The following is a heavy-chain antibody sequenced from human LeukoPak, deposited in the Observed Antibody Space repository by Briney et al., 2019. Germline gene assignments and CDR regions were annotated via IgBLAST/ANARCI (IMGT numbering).Heavy chain of an antibody. D-gene: IGHD5-24*01. CDR3: ASSSTDGYNPFDY. CDR1: GGSISSSNW. V-gene: IGHV4-4*02. J-gene: IGHJ4*02. Sequence: SKTLSLTCAVSGGSISSSNWWSWVRQPPGKGLEWIGEIYHSGITNYNPSLKSRVTISGDKSKNQFSLKLSSVTAADTAVYYCASSSTDGYNPFDYWGQGTLVTVSS. CDR2: IYHSGIT.